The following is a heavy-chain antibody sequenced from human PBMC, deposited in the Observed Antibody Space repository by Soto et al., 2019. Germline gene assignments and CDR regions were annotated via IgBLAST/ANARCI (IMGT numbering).Heavy chain of an antibody. V-gene: IGHV4-39*01. CDR1: GGSISSSSYY. CDR2: IYYSGST. CDR3: ARGRYYYDD. Sequence: PSETLSLTCTVSGGSISSSSYYWGWILQPPGKGLEWIGSIYYSGSTYYNPSLKSRVTISVDTSKNQFSLKLSSVTAADTAVYYCARGRYYYDDWGQGTLVTVSS. J-gene: IGHJ4*02.